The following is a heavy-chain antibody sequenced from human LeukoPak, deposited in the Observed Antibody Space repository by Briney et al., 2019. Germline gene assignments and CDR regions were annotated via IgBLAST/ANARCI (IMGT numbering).Heavy chain of an antibody. Sequence: AGGSLRLSCAASGFTFSNSSMSWVRQAPGKGLEWVSVIYMGGNTFYADSVKGRFTISRHTSKNTLYLQMNSLRVEDTAVYYCARVGDEVAYTRGYLDYWGQGTLVTVSS. J-gene: IGHJ4*02. CDR2: IYMGGNT. V-gene: IGHV3-53*04. CDR3: ARVGDEVAYTRGYLDY. D-gene: IGHD3-16*01. CDR1: GFTFSNSS.